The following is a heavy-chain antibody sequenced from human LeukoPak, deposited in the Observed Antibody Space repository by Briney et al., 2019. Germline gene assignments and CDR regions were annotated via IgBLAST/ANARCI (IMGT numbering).Heavy chain of an antibody. CDR1: GFTFSSYS. V-gene: IGHV3-21*01. J-gene: IGHJ3*02. Sequence: PGGSLRLSCAASGFTFSSYSMNWVRQAPGKGLEWVSSISSSSSYIYYADSVKGRFTISRDNAKNSLYLQMNSLRAEDTAVYYCARRGEIWFGDKLAFEIWGQGTMVTVSS. D-gene: IGHD3-10*01. CDR2: ISSSSSYI. CDR3: ARRGEIWFGDKLAFEI.